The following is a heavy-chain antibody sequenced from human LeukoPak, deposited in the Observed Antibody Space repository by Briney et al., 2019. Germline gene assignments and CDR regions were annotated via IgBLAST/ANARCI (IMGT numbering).Heavy chain of an antibody. D-gene: IGHD7-27*01. Sequence: GASVKVSCKASGYTFTSYGISWVRQAPGQGLEWMGWISVYKGNTNYAQRLRGRLTMTTDTSTTTAYMELRSLRSDDTAVYYCARDQGTGDDPPYYWGQGTLVTVSS. J-gene: IGHJ4*02. CDR2: ISVYKGNT. CDR1: GYTFTSYG. V-gene: IGHV1-18*01. CDR3: ARDQGTGDDPPYY.